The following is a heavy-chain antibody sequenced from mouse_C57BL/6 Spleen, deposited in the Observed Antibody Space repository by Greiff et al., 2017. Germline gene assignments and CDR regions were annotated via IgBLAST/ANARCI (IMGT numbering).Heavy chain of an antibody. J-gene: IGHJ4*01. CDR1: GFSLTSYG. CDR2: IWSDGST. CDR3: ARHEGLRYYAMDY. Sequence: QVQLKESGPGLVAPSQSLSITCTVSGFSLTSYGVHWVRQPPGKGLEWLVVIWSDGSTTYNSALNSRLSISKDNSKSQVFLKMNSLQTDDTAMYYCARHEGLRYYAMDYWGQGTSVTVPS. D-gene: IGHD1-1*01. V-gene: IGHV2-6-1*01.